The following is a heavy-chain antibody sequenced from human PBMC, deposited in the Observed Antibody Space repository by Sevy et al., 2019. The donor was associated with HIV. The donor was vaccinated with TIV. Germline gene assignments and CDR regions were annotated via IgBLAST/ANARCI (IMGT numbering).Heavy chain of an antibody. CDR1: GGSISSSSYY. J-gene: IGHJ4*02. Sequence: SETLSLTCTVSGGSISSSSYYWGWIRQPPGKGLEWIGSIYYSGSTYYNPSLKSRVTISVDTSKNQFPLKLSSVTAADTAVYYCAGRLRLGELSSTSKGDYWGQGTLVTVSS. CDR3: AGRLRLGELSSTSKGDY. V-gene: IGHV4-39*01. D-gene: IGHD3-16*02. CDR2: IYYSGST.